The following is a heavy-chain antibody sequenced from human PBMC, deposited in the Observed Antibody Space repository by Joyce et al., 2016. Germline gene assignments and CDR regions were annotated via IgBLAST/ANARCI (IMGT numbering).Heavy chain of an antibody. CDR2: ILHSGSG. CDR1: GDSVSSDSSY. V-gene: IGHV4-61*01. CDR3: ARAGLRWFFDY. Sequence: QVQLQESGPGLVKPSETLSLTCTVSGDSVSSDSSYWGWIRQPPGKGLEWIGYILHSGSGNYNPSLSSRVTISLDTSRSQLSLNLRSVTAADTAVYFCARAGLRWFFDYWGQGTLVTVSS. J-gene: IGHJ4*02. D-gene: IGHD4-23*01.